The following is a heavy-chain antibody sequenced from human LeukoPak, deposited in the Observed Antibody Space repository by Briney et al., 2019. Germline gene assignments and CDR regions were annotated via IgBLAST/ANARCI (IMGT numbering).Heavy chain of an antibody. CDR3: ARQEYYYGSGSYLLYYYYMDV. Sequence: TSETLSLTCTVSGGSISSSSYYWGWIRQPPGKGLEWIGSIYYSGSTYYNPSLKSRFTISVDTSKNQFSLKLSSVTAADTAVYYCARQEYYYGSGSYLLYYYYMDVWGKGTTVTVSS. V-gene: IGHV4-39*01. D-gene: IGHD3-10*01. J-gene: IGHJ6*03. CDR2: IYYSGST. CDR1: GGSISSSSYY.